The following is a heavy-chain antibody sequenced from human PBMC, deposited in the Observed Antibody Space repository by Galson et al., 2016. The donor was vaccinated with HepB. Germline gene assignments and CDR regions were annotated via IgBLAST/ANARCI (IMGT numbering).Heavy chain of an antibody. J-gene: IGHJ5*02. CDR1: GGSISSSGYY. CDR3: ARHDYDSNGYNWFDP. CDR2: IYYSGTT. V-gene: IGHV4-39*01. D-gene: IGHD3-22*01. Sequence: SETLSLTCTVSGGSISSSGYYWGWIRQPPGKGLEWIGSIYYSGTTYYNPSLKSRVTISLDTPKNQFSLKLRSVTAADTAMYYCARHDYDSNGYNWFDPWGQGTLVTVSS.